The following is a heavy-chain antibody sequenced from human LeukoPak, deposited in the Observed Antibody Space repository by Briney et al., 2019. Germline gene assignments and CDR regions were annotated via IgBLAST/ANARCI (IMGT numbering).Heavy chain of an antibody. CDR2: ISAYNGNT. CDR1: GYSFTAYY. D-gene: IGHD3-22*01. J-gene: IGHJ4*02. V-gene: IGHV1-18*04. CDR3: ARVYLGITMIVVVMGDY. Sequence: EASVKVSCKASGYSFTAYYMHWVRQAPGQGLEWMGWISAYNGNTNYAQKLQGRVTMTTDTSTSTAYMELRSLRSDDTAVYYCARVYLGITMIVVVMGDYWGQGALVTVSS.